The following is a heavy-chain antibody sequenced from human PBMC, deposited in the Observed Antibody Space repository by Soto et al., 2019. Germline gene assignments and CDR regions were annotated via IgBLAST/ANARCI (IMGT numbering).Heavy chain of an antibody. D-gene: IGHD6-19*01. J-gene: IGHJ4*01. CDR2: ISGDSGNT. Sequence: ASVKVSFKASGYMFTKSAMHWVRQAPGQRLEWMGWISGDSGNTKYSPKLQDRVTITRDTSASTAYMELSSLRSDDTALYYCARDGVAAGNINFDYWGQGTLVTVSS. CDR3: ARDGVAAGNINFDY. V-gene: IGHV1-3*01. CDR1: GYMFTKSA.